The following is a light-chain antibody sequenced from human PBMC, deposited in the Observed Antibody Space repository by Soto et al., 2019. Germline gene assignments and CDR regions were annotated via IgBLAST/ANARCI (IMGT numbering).Light chain of an antibody. CDR2: AAS. CDR3: QPTYSDLWT. J-gene: IGKJ1*01. V-gene: IGKV1-39*01. CDR1: QSISHY. Sequence: DIQVTQSPSSLSASVGDRVTITCRASQSISHYLNWYQHKAGKAPRLLIYAASNLQSGVPSRFSGSRSGTDFTLTISTLQPEDFASYYCQPTYSDLWTFGQGTKVEIK.